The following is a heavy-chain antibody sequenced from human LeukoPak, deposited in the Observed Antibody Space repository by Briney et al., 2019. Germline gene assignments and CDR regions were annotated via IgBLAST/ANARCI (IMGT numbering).Heavy chain of an antibody. CDR1: GGSISSYY. Sequence: PSETLSLTCTVSGGSISSYYWSWIRQPPGKGLEWIGYIYYSGSTYYNPSLKSRVTISVDTSKNQFSLKLSSVTAADTAVYYCARQGELAIDYWGQGTLVTVSS. CDR2: IYYSGST. D-gene: IGHD1-26*01. V-gene: IGHV4-59*08. CDR3: ARQGELAIDY. J-gene: IGHJ4*02.